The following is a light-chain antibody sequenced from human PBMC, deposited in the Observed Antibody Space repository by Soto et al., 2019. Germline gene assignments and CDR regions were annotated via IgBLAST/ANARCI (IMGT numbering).Light chain of an antibody. V-gene: IGLV2-14*03. CDR3: TSWTTSTTMI. CDR1: SSDIGAYNF. Sequence: QSALTQPASVSGSPGQSITISSTGTSSDIGAYNFVSWYQQHPGKAPKLMLYDVKIRPSGVSNRFSGSKSGNTASLTISGLQAEDEADYYCTSWTTSTTMIFGGGTKLTVL. CDR2: DVK. J-gene: IGLJ2*01.